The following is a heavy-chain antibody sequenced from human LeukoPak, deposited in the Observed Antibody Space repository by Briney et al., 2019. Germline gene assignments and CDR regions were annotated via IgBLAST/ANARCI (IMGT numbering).Heavy chain of an antibody. CDR1: GFTFSGSA. D-gene: IGHD6-19*01. J-gene: IGHJ4*02. V-gene: IGHV3-73*01. CDR3: TSWGIAVAGTQDY. Sequence: GGSLKLSCAASGFTFSGSAMHWVRQASGKGLEWVGRIRSKANSYATAYAASVKGRFTISRDDSKNTAYLQMNSLKTEDTAVYYCTSWGIAVAGTQDYWGQGTLVTVSS. CDR2: IRSKANSYAT.